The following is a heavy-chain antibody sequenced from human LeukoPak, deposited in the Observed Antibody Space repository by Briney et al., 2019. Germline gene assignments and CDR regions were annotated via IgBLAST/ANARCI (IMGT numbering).Heavy chain of an antibody. CDR2: ISAYNGNT. CDR1: GYTFTSYG. D-gene: IGHD5-18*01. Sequence: ASVKVSCKASGYTFTSYGISWVRQAPGQGLEWMGWISAYNGNTNYAQRVQGRVTMTTDTSTSTAYMELRSLRSDDTAVYYWSRDVDTSMAYYFDCWGQGTLVTVSS. J-gene: IGHJ4*02. CDR3: SRDVDTSMAYYFDC. V-gene: IGHV1-18*01.